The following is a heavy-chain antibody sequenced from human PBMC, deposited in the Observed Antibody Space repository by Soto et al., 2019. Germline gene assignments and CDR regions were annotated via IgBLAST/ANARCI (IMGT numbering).Heavy chain of an antibody. D-gene: IGHD5-12*01. Sequence: QVQLVESGGGVVQPGRSLRLSCAASGFTFSSYGMQWVRQAPGKGLEWVAVIWYDGSNKYYADSVKGRFTISRDNSKNTLYLQMNSLRAEDTAVYYCARDKGEYSGYDYVGYWGQGTLVTVSS. CDR3: ARDKGEYSGYDYVGY. V-gene: IGHV3-33*01. CDR2: IWYDGSNK. J-gene: IGHJ4*02. CDR1: GFTFSSYG.